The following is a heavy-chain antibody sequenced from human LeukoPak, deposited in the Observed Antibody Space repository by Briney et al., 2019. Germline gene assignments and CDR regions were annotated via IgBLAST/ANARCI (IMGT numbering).Heavy chain of an antibody. Sequence: GSLRLSCAASGFTFSSYGIHWVRQAPGKGLEWVAVIWYDGSNKYYADSVKGRFTISRDNSKNTLYLQMNSLRAEDTAVYYCARDAAAAVAGMIDYWGQGTLVTVSS. D-gene: IGHD6-19*01. CDR1: GFTFSSYG. CDR2: IWYDGSNK. CDR3: ARDAAAAVAGMIDY. J-gene: IGHJ4*02. V-gene: IGHV3-33*01.